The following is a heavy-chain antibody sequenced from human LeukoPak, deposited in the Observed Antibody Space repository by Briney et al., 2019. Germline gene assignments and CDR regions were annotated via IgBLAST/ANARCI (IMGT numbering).Heavy chain of an antibody. CDR1: GGSISSYY. CDR3: ARGLVIVPAVGEYYFDY. Sequence: SETLSLTCTVSGGSISSYYWSWIRQPPGKGLEWIGYIYYSGSTNYNPSLKSRVTISVDTSKNQFSLELSSVTAADTAVYYCARGLVIVPAVGEYYFDYWGQGTLVTVSS. CDR2: IYYSGST. V-gene: IGHV4-59*08. D-gene: IGHD2-2*01. J-gene: IGHJ4*02.